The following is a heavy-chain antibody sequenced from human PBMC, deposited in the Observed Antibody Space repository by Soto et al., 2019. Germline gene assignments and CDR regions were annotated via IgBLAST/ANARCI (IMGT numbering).Heavy chain of an antibody. CDR3: ARETIEYCTNGVCYRPYYFDY. Sequence: ASVKVSCKASGYTFTSYYMHWVRQAPGQGLEWMGIINPSGGSTSYAQKFQGRVTMTRDTSTSTVYMELSSLRSEDTAVYYCARETIEYCTNGVCYRPYYFDYWGQGTLVTVSS. J-gene: IGHJ4*02. CDR1: GYTFTSYY. D-gene: IGHD2-8*01. V-gene: IGHV1-46*01. CDR2: INPSGGST.